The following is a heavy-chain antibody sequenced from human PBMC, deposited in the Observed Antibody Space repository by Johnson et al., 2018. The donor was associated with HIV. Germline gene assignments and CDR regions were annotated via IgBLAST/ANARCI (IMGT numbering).Heavy chain of an antibody. CDR2: IKQDGSEK. D-gene: IGHD6-13*01. Sequence: VQLVESGGGLVKPGGSLRLSCAASGFTFSNAWMSWVRQRQAPGKGLEWVANIKQDGSEKYYVDSVKGRFTISRDNVKNSMYLQMNSLRAEDTAVYYCARQGKRRSWGGALDIWGQGTVVTVSS. J-gene: IGHJ3*02. CDR3: ARQGKRRSWGGALDI. CDR1: GFTFSNAW. V-gene: IGHV3-7*01.